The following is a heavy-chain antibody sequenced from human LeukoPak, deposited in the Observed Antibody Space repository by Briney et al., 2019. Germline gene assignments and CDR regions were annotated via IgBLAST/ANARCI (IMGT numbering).Heavy chain of an antibody. CDR1: GGTFSSYA. D-gene: IGHD3-3*01. J-gene: IGHJ4*02. V-gene: IGHV1-69*04. CDR3: ARTGSKLRFLEWPVDY. CDR2: IIPILGIA. Sequence: ASVKVSCKASGGTFSSYAISWVRQAPGQGLEWMGRIIPILGIANYAQKFQGRVTITADKSTSTAYMELSSLRSEDTAVYYCARTGSKLRFLEWPVDYWGQGTLVTVSS.